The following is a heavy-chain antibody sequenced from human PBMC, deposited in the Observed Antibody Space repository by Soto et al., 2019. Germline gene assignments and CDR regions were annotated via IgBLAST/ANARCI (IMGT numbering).Heavy chain of an antibody. CDR1: GGSISSGGYY. J-gene: IGHJ6*02. CDR2: IYYSGST. V-gene: IGHV4-31*03. CDR3: ARDLVPSTGWFGELLDFYGMDV. Sequence: QVQLQESGPGLVKPSQTLSLTCTVSGGSISSGGYYWSWIRQHPGKGLEWIGYIYYSGSTYYNPSLKSRVTISVDTSKNQCSLKLSSVTAADTAVYYCARDLVPSTGWFGELLDFYGMDVWGQGTTVTVSS. D-gene: IGHD3-10*01.